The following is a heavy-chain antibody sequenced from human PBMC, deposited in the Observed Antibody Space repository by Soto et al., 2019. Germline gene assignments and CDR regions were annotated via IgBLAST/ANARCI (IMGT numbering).Heavy chain of an antibody. CDR1: GYSFTSYW. CDR3: AGQSATWIRSMDV. V-gene: IGHV5-51*01. CDR2: IYPGDSDT. D-gene: IGHD5-18*01. Sequence: GESLKISCKGSGYSFTSYWIGWVRQMPGKGLEWMGIIYPGDSDTRYSPSFQGQVTISADKSISTAYLQWSSLKASDTAMYYCAGQSATWIRSMDVWGQGTTVTVSS. J-gene: IGHJ6*02.